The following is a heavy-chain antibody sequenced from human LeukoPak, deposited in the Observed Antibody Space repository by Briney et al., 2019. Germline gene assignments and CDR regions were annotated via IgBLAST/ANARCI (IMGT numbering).Heavy chain of an antibody. J-gene: IGHJ4*02. CDR2: ITASGAGT. CDR3: AKKSSSSWPNFDF. CDR1: GFTFSNFA. V-gene: IGHV3-23*01. D-gene: IGHD6-13*01. Sequence: AGGSLRLSCAAPGFTFSNFAMSWVRQAPGKGLEWVPAITASGAGTYYADSVKGRFTISRDNSKNTLHLQANNLRADDTAIYYCAKKSSSSWPNFDFWGQGTLVTVSS.